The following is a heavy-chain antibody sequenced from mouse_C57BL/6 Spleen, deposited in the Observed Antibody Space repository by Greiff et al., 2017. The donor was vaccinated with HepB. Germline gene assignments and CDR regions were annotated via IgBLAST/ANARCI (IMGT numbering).Heavy chain of an antibody. D-gene: IGHD2-4*01. J-gene: IGHJ2*01. Sequence: VQLQQSGAELVMPGASVKLSCKASGYTFTSYWMHWVKQRPGQGLEWIGEIDPSDSYTNYNQKFKGKSTLTVDKSSSTAYMQLSSLTSEDSAGYYGARPGMITTGYYFDYWGQGTTLTVSS. CDR3: ARPGMITTGYYFDY. CDR2: IDPSDSYT. V-gene: IGHV1-69*01. CDR1: GYTFTSYW.